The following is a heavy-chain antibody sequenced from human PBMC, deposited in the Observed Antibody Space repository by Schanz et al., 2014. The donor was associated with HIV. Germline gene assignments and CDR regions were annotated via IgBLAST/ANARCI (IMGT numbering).Heavy chain of an antibody. CDR2: MSYDGTKK. CDR3: AQMGAFAAFDI. D-gene: IGHD3-16*01. Sequence: QEQLVASGGGVVQPGRSLRLSCVASGFNFNSYGMHWVRQAPGKGLEWEAVMSYDGTKKHYADSVKGRFTISRDNSRNTLFLQMDSLRVDDTAVYYCAQMGAFAAFDIWGHGTVVTVSS. CDR1: GFNFNSYG. J-gene: IGHJ3*02. V-gene: IGHV3-30*18.